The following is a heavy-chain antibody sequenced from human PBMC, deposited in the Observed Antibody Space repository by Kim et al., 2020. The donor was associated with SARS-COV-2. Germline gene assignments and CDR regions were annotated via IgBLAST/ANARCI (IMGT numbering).Heavy chain of an antibody. CDR2: TYYRSKWYN. Sequence: SQTLSLTCAISGDSVSSNSAAWNWIRQSPSRGLEWLGRTYYRSKWYNDYAVSVKSRITINPDTSKNQFSLQLNSVTPEDTAVYYCARGLAEIHYYYYGMDVWGQGTTVTVSS. CDR1: GDSVSSNSAA. D-gene: IGHD2-15*01. CDR3: ARGLAEIHYYYYGMDV. J-gene: IGHJ6*02. V-gene: IGHV6-1*01.